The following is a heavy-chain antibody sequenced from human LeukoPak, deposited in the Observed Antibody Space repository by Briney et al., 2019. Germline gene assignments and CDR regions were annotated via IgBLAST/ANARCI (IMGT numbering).Heavy chain of an antibody. V-gene: IGHV1-69*06. CDR1: GGTFSSYA. CDR3: ARSSIIAAAGPYYFDY. Sequence: SVKVSCKASGGTFSSYAISWVRQAPGQGLEWMGGIIPIFGTANYAQKFQGRVTITADKSTSTAYMELSSLRSEDTAVYHCARSSIIAAAGPYYFDYWGQGTLVTVSS. D-gene: IGHD6-13*01. J-gene: IGHJ4*02. CDR2: IIPIFGTA.